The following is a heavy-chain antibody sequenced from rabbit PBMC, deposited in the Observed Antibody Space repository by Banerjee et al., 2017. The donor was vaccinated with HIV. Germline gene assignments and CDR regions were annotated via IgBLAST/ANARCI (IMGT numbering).Heavy chain of an antibody. J-gene: IGHJ4*01. Sequence: QEQLEESGGDLVKPEGSLTLTCTASGFSFSNKYVMCWVRQAPGKGLEWIACIYGGGSGSAYYANWAKGRFTISKTSSTTVTLQMTSLTAADTATYFCARDLAGVVGWNLNLWGQGTLVTVS. CDR1: GFSFSNKYV. CDR2: IYGGGSGSA. D-gene: IGHD4-1*01. CDR3: ARDLAGVVGWNLNL. V-gene: IGHV1S45*01.